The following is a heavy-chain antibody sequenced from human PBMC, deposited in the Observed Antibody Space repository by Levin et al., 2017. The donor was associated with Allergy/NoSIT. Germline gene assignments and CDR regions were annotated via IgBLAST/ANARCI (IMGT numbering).Heavy chain of an antibody. J-gene: IGHJ4*02. CDR2: TSADNGDT. Sequence: GASVKVSCKASGYTFTDYGISWVRQAPGQGLVWMGWTSADNGDTNYGDKFQGRVTMTTDTSTSTAYMELRSLRSDDTAVYYCARGFGEEEFNYWGQGTLVTVSS. V-gene: IGHV1-18*01. CDR1: GYTFTDYG. CDR3: ARGFGEEEFNY. D-gene: IGHD3-10*01.